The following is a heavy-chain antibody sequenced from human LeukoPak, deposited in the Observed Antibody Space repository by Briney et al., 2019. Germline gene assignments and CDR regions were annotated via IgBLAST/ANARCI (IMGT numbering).Heavy chain of an antibody. CDR3: ARHGTIFGVVMGDWFDP. CDR1: GYSISSGYY. V-gene: IGHV4-38-2*01. D-gene: IGHD3-3*01. J-gene: IGHJ5*02. CDR2: IYHSGST. Sequence: PSETLSLTCAVSGYSISSGYYWGWIRQPPGKGVEWIGSIYHSGSTYYNPSLKSRVTISVDTSKNQFSLKLSSVTAADTAVYYCARHGTIFGVVMGDWFDPWGQGTLVTVSS.